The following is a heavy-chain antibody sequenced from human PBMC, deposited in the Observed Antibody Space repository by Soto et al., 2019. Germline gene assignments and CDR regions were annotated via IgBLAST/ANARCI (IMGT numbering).Heavy chain of an antibody. V-gene: IGHV4-4*07. CDR1: GGSISSYY. CDR2: IYTRGST. Sequence: QVQLQESGPGLVKPSETLSLTCTVSGGSISSYYWSWIRQPAGKGLEWIGRIYTRGSTNYNPSLKSRVTVSVVTSTNQFSLTRGSVTAEDTAVDYCARDLAGAPPRHYSYYGMDVWGQGTTVTVSS. D-gene: IGHD3-10*01. J-gene: IGHJ6*02. CDR3: ARDLAGAPPRHYSYYGMDV.